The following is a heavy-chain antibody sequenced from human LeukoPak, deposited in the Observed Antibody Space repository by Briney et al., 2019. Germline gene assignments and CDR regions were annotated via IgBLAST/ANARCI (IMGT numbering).Heavy chain of an antibody. CDR2: IYSGGST. Sequence: GGSLRLSCAASGFTVSSNYMSWVRQAPGEGLEWVSVIYSGGSTYYADSVKGRFTISRDNSKNTLYLQMNSLRAEDTAVYYCARGWSPGGSDWFDPWGQGTLVTVSS. CDR3: ARGWSPGGSDWFDP. CDR1: GFTVSSNY. D-gene: IGHD2-15*01. V-gene: IGHV3-66*01. J-gene: IGHJ5*02.